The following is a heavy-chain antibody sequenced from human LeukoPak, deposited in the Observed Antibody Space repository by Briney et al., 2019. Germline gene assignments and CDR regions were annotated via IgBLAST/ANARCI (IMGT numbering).Heavy chain of an antibody. CDR1: GGSISSYY. CDR3: ARDGYNWNYRRSYYYYYGMDV. Sequence: SETLSLTCTVSGGSISSYYWSWIRQPPGKGLEWIGYIYYSGSTNYNPSLKSRVTISVDTSKNQFSLKLSSVTAADTAVYYCARDGYNWNYRRSYYYYYGMDVWGQGTTVTVSS. V-gene: IGHV4-59*12. CDR2: IYYSGST. D-gene: IGHD1-7*01. J-gene: IGHJ6*02.